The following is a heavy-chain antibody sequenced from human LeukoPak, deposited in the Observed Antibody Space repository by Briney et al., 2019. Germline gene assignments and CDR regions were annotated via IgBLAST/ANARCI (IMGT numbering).Heavy chain of an antibody. Sequence: GGSLRLSCAASGFTVSSNYMSWVRQAPGKGLEWVSVIYGSGSTYYTDSVKGRFTISRDNSKNTLYLQMNSLRAGDTAVYYCARETSGSAGYWGQGTLVTVSS. J-gene: IGHJ4*02. CDR3: ARETSGSAGY. CDR2: IYGSGST. V-gene: IGHV3-53*01. CDR1: GFTVSSNY. D-gene: IGHD5-12*01.